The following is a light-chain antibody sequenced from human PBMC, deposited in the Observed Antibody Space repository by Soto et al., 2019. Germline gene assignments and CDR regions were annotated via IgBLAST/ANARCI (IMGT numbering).Light chain of an antibody. CDR2: SNN. Sequence: QPVLTQPPSASGTPGQRDTISCSGSSSNIGSNTVNWYQQLPGTAPKLLIYSNNQRPSGVPDRFSGSKSGTSASLAISGLQSEDEADYYCAAWDDSLSVVFGGGTKLTVL. CDR1: SSNIGSNT. CDR3: AAWDDSLSVV. J-gene: IGLJ2*01. V-gene: IGLV1-44*01.